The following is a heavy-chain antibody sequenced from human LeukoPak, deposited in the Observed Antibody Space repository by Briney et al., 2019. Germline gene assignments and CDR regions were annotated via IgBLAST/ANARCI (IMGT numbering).Heavy chain of an antibody. J-gene: IGHJ4*02. CDR3: ARHTRYTWKNY. Sequence: SETLSLTCTVSGGSISSYYWSWIRQPPGKGLEWIGYIYYSGSTNYNPSLKSRVTISVDTSKNQFSLKLTSVTAADTAMYYCARHTRYTWKNYWGQGTLVTVSS. CDR1: GGSISSYY. D-gene: IGHD1-20*01. CDR2: IYYSGST. V-gene: IGHV4-59*08.